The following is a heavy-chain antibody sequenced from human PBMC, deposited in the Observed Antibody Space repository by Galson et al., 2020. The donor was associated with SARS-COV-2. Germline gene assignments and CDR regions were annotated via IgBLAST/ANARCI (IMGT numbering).Heavy chain of an antibody. CDR1: GGSFSGYY. V-gene: IGHV4-34*01. CDR2: INHSGST. Sequence: SETLSLTCAVYGGSFSGYYWSWIRPPPGKGLEWIGEINHSGSTNYNPSLKSRVTISVDRSKNQFSLKLRSVTAADTAVYYCARGLGRDGLGATFDYWGQGALVTVSS. D-gene: IGHD2-15*01. J-gene: IGHJ4*02. CDR3: ARGLGRDGLGATFDY.